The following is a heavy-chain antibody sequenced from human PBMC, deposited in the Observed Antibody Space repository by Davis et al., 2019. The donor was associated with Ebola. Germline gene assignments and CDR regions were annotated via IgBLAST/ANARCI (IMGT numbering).Heavy chain of an antibody. CDR2: INTSGYT. J-gene: IGHJ5*02. CDR1: GDSISNYY. CDR3: ARDPFRSSFDP. Sequence: PSETLSLTCTVSGDSISNYYWNWIRQPAGKGLEWIGRINTSGYTNYNPSLKSRVTMSLDMSNNQFSLRLSSVTAADAAVYYCARDPFRSSFDPWGQGMLVTVSS. V-gene: IGHV4-4*07. D-gene: IGHD3-10*01.